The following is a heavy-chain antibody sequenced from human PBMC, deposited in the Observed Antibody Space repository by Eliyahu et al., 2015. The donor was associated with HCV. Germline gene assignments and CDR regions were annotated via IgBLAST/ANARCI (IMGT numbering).Heavy chain of an antibody. J-gene: IGHJ4*02. V-gene: IGHV3-9*01. D-gene: IGHD6-19*01. Sequence: GFSFEDYAMHWVRQAPGKGLEWVSGISWNSGTIAYADSVKGRFTISRDNAKNSLYLQXNSXRDEDTALYYCAKDMSAYSSGLSVTYYFDYWSLGTLVTVSS. CDR3: AKDMSAYSSGLSVTYYFDY. CDR2: ISWNSGTI. CDR1: GFSFEDYA.